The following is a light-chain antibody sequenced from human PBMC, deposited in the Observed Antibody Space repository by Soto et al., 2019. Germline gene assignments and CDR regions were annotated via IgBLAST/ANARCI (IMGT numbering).Light chain of an antibody. J-gene: IGKJ3*01. V-gene: IGKV3-20*01. CDR3: QQYGTSPRFA. Sequence: EVVLTQSPGTLSLSPGESATLSCRASQSVSSHYLGWYQQKPGQPPRLLIYDGSSRATGIPDRVSATASETDFTLTITRLETEDVAVYHCQQYGTSPRFAFGPGTKVEIK. CDR2: DGS. CDR1: QSVSSHY.